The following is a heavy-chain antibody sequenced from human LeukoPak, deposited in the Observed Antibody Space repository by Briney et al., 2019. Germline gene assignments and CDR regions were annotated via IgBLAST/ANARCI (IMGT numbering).Heavy chain of an antibody. Sequence: GGSLRLSCAASGFTFSSYAMSWVRQAPGKGLDWVSAISASGGSTSYADSVKGRFTISRDNSKNTLYLQMNSPRAVDTAVYYCASQTSGYSGYSSHYWGQGTLVTVSS. CDR2: ISASGGST. CDR3: ASQTSGYSGYSSHY. CDR1: GFTFSSYA. V-gene: IGHV3-23*01. J-gene: IGHJ4*02. D-gene: IGHD5-12*01.